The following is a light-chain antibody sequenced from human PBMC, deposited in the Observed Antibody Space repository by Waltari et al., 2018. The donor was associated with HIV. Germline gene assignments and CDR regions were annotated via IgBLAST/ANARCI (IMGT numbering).Light chain of an antibody. V-gene: IGLV6-57*01. CDR3: QSYDSSNHVV. CDR2: EDN. CDR1: SGSIASNY. J-gene: IGLJ2*01. Sequence: NFMLTPPQSVSESPGKTVTTSCTRSSGSIASNYVPWYQQRPGSSPTTVIYEDNQRPPGVPDRFSGSIDSSSNSASLTISGLKTEYEADYYGQSYDSSNHVVFGGGTKLTVL.